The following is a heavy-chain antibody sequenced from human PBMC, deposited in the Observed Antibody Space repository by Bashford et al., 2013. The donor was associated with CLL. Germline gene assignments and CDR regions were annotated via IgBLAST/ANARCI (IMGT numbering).Heavy chain of an antibody. CDR3: VRNGGAYFPIDY. J-gene: IGHJ4*02. D-gene: IGHD3-16*01. Sequence: SETLSLTCTVSGASISTYYWSWIRQTPVKGLEWIGYIHYTGSTNYNPSLRGRVTISVDTSQSEFSLKMNSVTAADTAVYYCVRNGGAYFPIDYWGQGTLVTVSS. CDR2: IHYTGST. V-gene: IGHV4-59*01. CDR1: GASISTYY.